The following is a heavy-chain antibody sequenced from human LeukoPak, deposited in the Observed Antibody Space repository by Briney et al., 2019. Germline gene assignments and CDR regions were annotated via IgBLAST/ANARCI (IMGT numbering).Heavy chain of an antibody. CDR1: GYTFTGYY. Sequence: GASVKVSCKASGYTFTGYYMHWVRQAPGQGLEWMGRINPNSGGTNYAQKFQGRVTMTRDTFISTAYMELSRLRSDDTAVYYCARARLGCSGGSCDLTLDYWGQGTLVTVSS. D-gene: IGHD2-15*01. V-gene: IGHV1-2*06. CDR2: INPNSGGT. J-gene: IGHJ4*02. CDR3: ARARLGCSGGSCDLTLDY.